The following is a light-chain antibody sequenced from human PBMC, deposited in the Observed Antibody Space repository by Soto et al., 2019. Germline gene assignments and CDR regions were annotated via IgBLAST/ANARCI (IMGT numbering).Light chain of an antibody. Sequence: DIQMTQSPSTLSASVGDRVSITGRASQNIRSWLAWYQHKPGKAPKLLIYKASTVDIGVPSRFSRSRSGTDLTLTISSLQPDDFATYYCRQYDRYSLSFGPGTKVELK. V-gene: IGKV1-5*03. CDR3: RQYDRYSLS. CDR1: QNIRSW. CDR2: KAS. J-gene: IGKJ3*01.